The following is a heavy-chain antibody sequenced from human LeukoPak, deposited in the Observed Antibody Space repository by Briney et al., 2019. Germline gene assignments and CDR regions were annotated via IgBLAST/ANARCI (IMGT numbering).Heavy chain of an antibody. V-gene: IGHV1-2*04. CDR2: INPNSGGT. Sequence: GASVKVSCKASGYTFTGYYMHWVRQAPGQGLEWMGWINPNSGGTNYAQKFQGWVTMTRDTSISTAYMELSRLRSDDTAVYYCARDRDYGDYSTNYYYYGMDVWGQGTTVTVSS. CDR3: ARDRDYGDYSTNYYYYGMDV. J-gene: IGHJ6*02. D-gene: IGHD4-17*01. CDR1: GYTFTGYY.